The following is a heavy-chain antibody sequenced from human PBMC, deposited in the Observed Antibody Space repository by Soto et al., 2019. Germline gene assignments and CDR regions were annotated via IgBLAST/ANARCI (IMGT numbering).Heavy chain of an antibody. Sequence: PSETLSLTCNVSGASLIVNYWSWIRQPPGKGLEWIGRIYATGSSDYNPSLKSRITISVDMSKKQFSLTLRSVTAADTAMYYCVRDGTKNLRDWFDPWGQGILVTVSS. V-gene: IGHV4-4*07. J-gene: IGHJ5*02. D-gene: IGHD1-1*01. CDR1: GASLIVNY. CDR3: VRDGTKNLRDWFDP. CDR2: IYATGSS.